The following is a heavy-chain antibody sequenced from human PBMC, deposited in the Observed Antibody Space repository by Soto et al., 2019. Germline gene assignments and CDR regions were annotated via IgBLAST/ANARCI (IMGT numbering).Heavy chain of an antibody. D-gene: IGHD2-21*01. V-gene: IGHV3-48*02. CDR1: GFTFSSYS. CDR3: ARSEATQLLPPDH. Sequence: AVGSLRLSCAASGFTFSSYSMNWVRQAPGKGLEWVSYISSSSSTIYYADTVKGRFTISRDNAKNSLYLQMNSLRDEDTAVYYCARSEATQLLPPDHWGQGTLVTVAS. J-gene: IGHJ4*02. CDR2: ISSSSSTI.